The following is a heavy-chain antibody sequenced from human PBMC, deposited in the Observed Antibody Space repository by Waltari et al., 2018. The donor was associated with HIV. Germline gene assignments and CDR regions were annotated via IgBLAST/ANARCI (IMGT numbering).Heavy chain of an antibody. CDR3: ARGPYRALRYFDWLYWFDP. CDR1: GGSFSGYY. D-gene: IGHD3-9*01. CDR2: NDTSGNT. V-gene: IGHV4-34*01. Sequence: QVQLQQWGAGLLKPPETLSLTCAVYGGSFSGYYWRWIRQPPGKGLGWIGENDTSGNTNYNPSLKIRVTISVDTSKNQFSLKLSSVTAADTAVYYCARGPYRALRYFDWLYWFDPWGQGTLVTVSS. J-gene: IGHJ5*02.